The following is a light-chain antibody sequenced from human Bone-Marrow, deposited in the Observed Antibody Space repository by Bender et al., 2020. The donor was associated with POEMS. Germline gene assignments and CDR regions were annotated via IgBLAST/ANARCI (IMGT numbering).Light chain of an antibody. Sequence: SYDLTQPPSVSVSPGQTASITCSGQRLGEQYTCWYQQKPGQSPVLVIYQDSKRPSGIPERFSASNSGNTATLIISANQTMDEADYYCQAWDSSGARFVFGTGTKVTVL. V-gene: IGLV3-1*01. J-gene: IGLJ1*01. CDR2: QDS. CDR1: RLGEQY. CDR3: QAWDSSGARFV.